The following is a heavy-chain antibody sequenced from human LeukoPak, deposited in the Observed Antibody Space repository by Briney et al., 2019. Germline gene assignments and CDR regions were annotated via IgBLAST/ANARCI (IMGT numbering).Heavy chain of an antibody. J-gene: IGHJ3*02. Sequence: PGGSLRLSCAASGFTFDDYAMHWVRQAPGKGLEWVSLISGDGGSTYYADSVKGRSTISRDNSKNSLYLQMNSLRTEDTALYYCAKVGDYGEYWAFDIWGQGTMVTVSS. V-gene: IGHV3-43*02. CDR1: GFTFDDYA. CDR3: AKVGDYGEYWAFDI. D-gene: IGHD4-17*01. CDR2: ISGDGGST.